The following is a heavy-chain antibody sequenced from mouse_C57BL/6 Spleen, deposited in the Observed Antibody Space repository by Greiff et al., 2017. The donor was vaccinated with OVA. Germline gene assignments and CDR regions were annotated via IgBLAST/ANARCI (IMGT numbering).Heavy chain of an antibody. CDR3: AKYGNYVYYFDY. J-gene: IGHJ2*01. CDR1: GYTFTDYY. CDR2: INPNNGGT. V-gene: IGHV1-26*01. D-gene: IGHD2-10*02. Sequence: EVKLMESGPELVKPGASVKISCKASGYTFTDYYMNWVKQSHGKSLEWIGDINPNNGGTSYNQKFKGKATLTVDKSSSTAYMELRSLTSEDSAVYYCAKYGNYVYYFDYWGQGTTLTVSS.